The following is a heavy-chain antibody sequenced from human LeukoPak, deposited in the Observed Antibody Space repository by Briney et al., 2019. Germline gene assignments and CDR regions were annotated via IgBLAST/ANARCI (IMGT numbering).Heavy chain of an antibody. V-gene: IGHV5-51*01. Sequence: GASLQISCKGSGSIFTSYWIGWVRQLPGKGLEWMGIIYPGDSDTRYSPSFQGQVTISADKSISTAYLQWSSLKASDTAMYYCARSERQDAFDIWGQGTMVIVSS. CDR2: IYPGDSDT. CDR1: GSIFTSYW. CDR3: ARSERQDAFDI. J-gene: IGHJ3*02.